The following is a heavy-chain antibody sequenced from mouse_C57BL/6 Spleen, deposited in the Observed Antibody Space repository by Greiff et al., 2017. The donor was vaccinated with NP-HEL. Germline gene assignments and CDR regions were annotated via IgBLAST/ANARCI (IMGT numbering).Heavy chain of an antibody. CDR1: GYTFTDYE. CDR2: IDPETGGT. V-gene: IGHV1-15*01. D-gene: IGHD1-1*01. Sequence: LQLQQSGAELVRPGASVTLSCKASGYTFTDYEMHWVKQTPVHGLEWIGAIDPETGGTAYNQKFKGKAILTADRSSSTAYMELRSLTSEDSAVYYCTRRGSYAMDYWGQGTSVTVSS. CDR3: TRRGSYAMDY. J-gene: IGHJ4*01.